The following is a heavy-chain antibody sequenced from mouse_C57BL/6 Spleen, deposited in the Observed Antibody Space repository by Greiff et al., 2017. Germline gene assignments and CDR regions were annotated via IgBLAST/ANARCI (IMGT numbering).Heavy chain of an antibody. CDR3: ARSFGGPDY. CDR1: GYAFSSSW. Sequence: VQLQQSGPELVKPGASVKISCKASGYAFSSSWMNWVKQRPGKGLEWIGRIYPGDGDTNYNGKFKGKATLTADKSSSTAYMQLSSLTSEDAAVYFCARSFGGPDYWGKGTTLTVSS. J-gene: IGHJ2*01. V-gene: IGHV1-82*01. CDR2: IYPGDGDT.